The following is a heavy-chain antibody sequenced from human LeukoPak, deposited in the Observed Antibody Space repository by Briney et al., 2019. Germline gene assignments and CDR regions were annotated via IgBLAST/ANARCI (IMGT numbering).Heavy chain of an antibody. V-gene: IGHV1-18*04. CDR1: GYVFTSYG. J-gene: IGHJ3*02. D-gene: IGHD3-10*01. Sequence: GASVKVSCKASGYVFTSYGTSWVRQAPGQGLEWMGWISGYNGNTNYAQKLQDRVTMTTDTSTNTAYMELRSLRSDDTAVYYCARAPGTGVDGFDTWGQGTMVTVS. CDR3: ARAPGTGVDGFDT. CDR2: ISGYNGNT.